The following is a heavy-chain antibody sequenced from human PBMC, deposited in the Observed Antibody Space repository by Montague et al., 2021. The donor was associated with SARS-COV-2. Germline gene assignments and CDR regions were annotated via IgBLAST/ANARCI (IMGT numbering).Heavy chain of an antibody. J-gene: IGHJ3*01. CDR3: ARGQVTISGVLIFIPAAGPLDV. D-gene: IGHD3-3*01. CDR1: GGSISSPDYY. CDR2: INHTGSA. V-gene: IGHV4-34*01. Sequence: SETLSLTCTVSGGSISSPDYYWTWVRQPPGKGLEWIGEINHTGSASYNPSLKSRVTLSKDTSKNQFSLKLQSLTAADTAVYYCARGQVTISGVLIFIPAAGPLDVWGQGTLVTVSS.